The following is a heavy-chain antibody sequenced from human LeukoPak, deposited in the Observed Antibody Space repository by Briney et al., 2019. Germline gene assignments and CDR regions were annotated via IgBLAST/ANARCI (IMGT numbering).Heavy chain of an antibody. CDR1: GFTFSSYG. V-gene: IGHV3-23*01. J-gene: IGHJ4*02. D-gene: IGHD5-18*01. CDR3: ARDLSGVAGYTYGRGIDY. CDR2: ISGSGGGT. Sequence: PGGSLRLSCAASGFTFSSYGMSWVRQAPGKGLEWVSAISGSGGGTYYADSVKGRFTISRDNAKTSLYLQMNSLRAEDTAVYYCARDLSGVAGYTYGRGIDYWGQGTLVTVSS.